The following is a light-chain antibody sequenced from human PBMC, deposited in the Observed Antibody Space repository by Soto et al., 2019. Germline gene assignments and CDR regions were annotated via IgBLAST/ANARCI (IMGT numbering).Light chain of an antibody. J-gene: IGLJ1*01. V-gene: IGLV2-14*01. CDR1: SSDFGIYNS. CDR2: DVT. CDR3: SSFTSSSSYV. Sequence: QSALTQPASVSGSPGQSITLLCTGTSSDFGIYNSVSWYQQHPGKAPKLMIHDVTNWPSGVSSRFSGSRSGNTASLTISGLQAEDEADYYCSSFTSSSSYVFGPGTQLTVL.